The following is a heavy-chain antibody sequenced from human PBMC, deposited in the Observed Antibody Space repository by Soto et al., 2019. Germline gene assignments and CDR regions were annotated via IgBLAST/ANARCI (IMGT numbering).Heavy chain of an antibody. CDR3: AKAISEPGYSSGWPRGFDP. V-gene: IGHV3-23*01. CDR1: GFTFSSYA. CDR2: ISGSGGST. D-gene: IGHD6-19*01. J-gene: IGHJ5*02. Sequence: GGSLRLSCAASGFTFSSYAMSWVRQAPGKGLEWVSAISGSGGSTYYADSVKGRFTISRDNSKNTLYLQMNSLRAEDTAVYYCAKAISEPGYSSGWPRGFDPWGQGTLVTVSS.